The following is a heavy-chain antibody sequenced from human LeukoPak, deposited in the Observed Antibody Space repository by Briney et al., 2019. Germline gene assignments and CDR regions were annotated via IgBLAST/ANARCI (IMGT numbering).Heavy chain of an antibody. Sequence: ASVKVSCEASGYTFTSYGISWVRQAPGQGLEWMGWISAYNGNTNYAQKLQGRVTMTTDTSTSTAYMELRSLRSDDTAVYYCARDPLGATTFDYWGQGTLVTVSS. D-gene: IGHD1-26*01. CDR3: ARDPLGATTFDY. J-gene: IGHJ4*02. CDR1: GYTFTSYG. CDR2: ISAYNGNT. V-gene: IGHV1-18*01.